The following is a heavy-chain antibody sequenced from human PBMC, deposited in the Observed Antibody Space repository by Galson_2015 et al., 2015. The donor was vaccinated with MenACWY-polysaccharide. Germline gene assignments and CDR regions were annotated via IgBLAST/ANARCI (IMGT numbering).Heavy chain of an antibody. CDR2: INSGGGST. J-gene: IGHJ4*02. CDR1: GYTFSSYY. CDR3: ARAPFTGGWYSP. Sequence: SVKVSCKASGYTFSSYYIHWVRQAPGQGLEWVGIINSGGGSTTYAQKFQGRVTMTRDTSTSTVYMELSSLRFEDTAVYYCARAPFTGGWYSPWGQGTLVTVSS. D-gene: IGHD6-19*01. V-gene: IGHV1-46*03.